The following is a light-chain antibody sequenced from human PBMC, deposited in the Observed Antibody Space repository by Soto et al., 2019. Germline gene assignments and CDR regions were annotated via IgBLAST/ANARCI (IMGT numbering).Light chain of an antibody. CDR2: GAS. CDR1: QSVSSN. Sequence: EIVMTQSPATLSVSPGERATLSCRASQSVSSNLDWYQQKPGQAPRLLIYGASTRATGIPARFSGSGSGTAFPLTISRLQSEDLAVYYCTLCNNWLAWRFREGIKVDIK. V-gene: IGKV3-15*01. CDR3: TLCNNWLAWR. J-gene: IGKJ1*01.